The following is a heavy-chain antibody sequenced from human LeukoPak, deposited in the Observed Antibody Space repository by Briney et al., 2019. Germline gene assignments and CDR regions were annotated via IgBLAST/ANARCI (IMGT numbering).Heavy chain of an antibody. V-gene: IGHV3-30*04. CDR1: GFTFSSYA. J-gene: IGHJ4*02. CDR2: ISYDGSNK. Sequence: GGSLRLSCAAYGFTFSSYAMHWVRQAPGKGLEWVAVISYDGSNKYYADSVKGRFTISRDNSKNTLYLQMNSLRAEDTAVCYCAREDGYYFDYWGQGTLVTVSS. CDR3: AREDGYYFDY.